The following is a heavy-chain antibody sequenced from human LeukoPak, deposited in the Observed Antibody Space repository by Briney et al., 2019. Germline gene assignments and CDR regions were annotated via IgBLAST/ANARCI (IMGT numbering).Heavy chain of an antibody. CDR3: ARIEGSMVRGFDP. D-gene: IGHD3-10*01. J-gene: IGHJ5*02. V-gene: IGHV4-39*07. CDR1: GGSIRSSDDY. Sequence: SETLSLTCSVSGGSIRSSDDYWGFVRQTPGKGLEWMGSIYYTGSSHYNPSLKSRVTISVDTSKNQFSLKLSSVTAADTAVYYCARIEGSMVRGFDPWGQGTLVTVSS. CDR2: IYYTGSS.